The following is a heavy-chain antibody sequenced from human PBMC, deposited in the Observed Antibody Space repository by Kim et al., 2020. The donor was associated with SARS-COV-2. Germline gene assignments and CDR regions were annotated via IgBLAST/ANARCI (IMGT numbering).Heavy chain of an antibody. J-gene: IGHJ4*03. CDR2: IYPDDSDT. V-gene: IGHV5-51*01. Sequence: LKISCQESGYTFAKYWIAWVRQTPDKGLEWVGIIYPDDSDTKYSPSFQGRAIISADTSSSTAFLQWRSLQASDTAMYYCAKTSRTGLATGY. CDR1: GYTFAKYW. CDR3: AKTSRTGLATGY.